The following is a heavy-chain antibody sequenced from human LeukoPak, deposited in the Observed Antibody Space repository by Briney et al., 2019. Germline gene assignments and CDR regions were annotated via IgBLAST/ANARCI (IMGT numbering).Heavy chain of an antibody. CDR2: IYTSGST. Sequence: SETLSLTCTVSGGSISSYYWSWIRQPPGKGLEWIGYIYTSGSTNYNPSLKSRVTISVDTSKNQFSLKLSSVTAADTAVYYCAREEGSSWQDWFDPWGQGTLVTVSS. D-gene: IGHD6-13*01. CDR1: GGSISSYY. V-gene: IGHV4-59*01. CDR3: AREEGSSWQDWFDP. J-gene: IGHJ5*02.